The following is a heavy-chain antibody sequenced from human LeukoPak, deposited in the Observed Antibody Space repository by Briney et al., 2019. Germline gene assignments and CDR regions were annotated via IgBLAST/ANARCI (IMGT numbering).Heavy chain of an antibody. CDR3: ARVAVARHLDY. V-gene: IGHV4-59*11. Sequence: PSETLSVTCNVSGGSINWHYWSWIRQPPGKGLEWIGYVYYSGSTHYNPSLKSRVTVSVDMSKNQFYLKLNSVTAADTAVYYCARVAVARHLDYWGQGTLVTVSS. CDR2: VYYSGST. D-gene: IGHD2-2*01. J-gene: IGHJ4*02. CDR1: GGSINWHY.